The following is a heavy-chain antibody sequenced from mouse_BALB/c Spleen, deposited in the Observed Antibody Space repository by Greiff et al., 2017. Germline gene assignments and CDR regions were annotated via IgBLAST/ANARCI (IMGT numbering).Heavy chain of an antibody. V-gene: IGHV1-67*01. CDR3: ATSGNSFAY. J-gene: IGHJ3*01. CDR1: GYTFTDYA. Sequence: QVHVKQSGPELVRPGVSVKISCKGSGYTFTDYAMHWVKQSHAKSLEWIGVISTYYGNTNYNQKFKGKATMTVDKSSSTAYMELARLTSEDSAIYYCATSGNSFAYWGQGTLVTVSA. CDR2: ISTYYGNT. D-gene: IGHD2-1*01.